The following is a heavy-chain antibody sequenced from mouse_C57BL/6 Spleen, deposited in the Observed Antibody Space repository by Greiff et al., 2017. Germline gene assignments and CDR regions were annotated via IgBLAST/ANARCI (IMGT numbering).Heavy chain of an antibody. CDR1: GYTFTSYW. Sequence: QVQLQQPGAELVKPGASVKLSCKASGYTFTSYWMHWVKQSPGQGLEWIGMIHPNSGSTNYNEKFKSKATLTVDNSSSTAYMQLSSLTSEDSAVYYCARNGAAVDYWGQGTTLTVSS. V-gene: IGHV1-64*01. J-gene: IGHJ2*01. CDR2: IHPNSGST. CDR3: ARNGAAVDY.